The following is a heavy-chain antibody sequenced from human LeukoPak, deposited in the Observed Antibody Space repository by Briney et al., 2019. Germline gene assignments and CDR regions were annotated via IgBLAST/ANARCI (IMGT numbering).Heavy chain of an antibody. CDR1: GGSFSCYY. CDR2: INHSGST. V-gene: IGHV4-34*01. Sequence: SETLSLTCAVYGGSFSCYYWSWIRQPPGKGLEWIGEINHSGSTNYNPSLKSRVTISVDTSKNQFSLKLSSVTAADTAVYYCARGIGRSPRRTMVRGVIPRGFYWGQGTLVTVSS. CDR3: ARGIGRSPRRTMVRGVIPRGFY. D-gene: IGHD3-10*01. J-gene: IGHJ4*02.